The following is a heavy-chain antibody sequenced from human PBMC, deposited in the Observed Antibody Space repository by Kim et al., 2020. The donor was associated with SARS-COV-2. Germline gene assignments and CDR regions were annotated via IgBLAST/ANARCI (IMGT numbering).Heavy chain of an antibody. D-gene: IGHD3-22*01. CDR2: IYYSGST. Sequence: SETLSLTCTVSGGSISSGGYYWSWIRQHPGKGLEWIGYIYYSGSTYYNPSLKSRVTISVDTSKNQFSLKLSSVTAADTAVYYCARDLPLRRRYYYDSSGYYRSAFDIWGQGTMVTVSS. CDR1: GGSISSGGYY. CDR3: ARDLPLRRRYYYDSSGYYRSAFDI. J-gene: IGHJ3*02. V-gene: IGHV4-31*03.